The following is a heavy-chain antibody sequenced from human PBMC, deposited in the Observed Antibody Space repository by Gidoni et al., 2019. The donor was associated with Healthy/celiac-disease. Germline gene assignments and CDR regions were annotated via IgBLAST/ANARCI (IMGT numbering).Heavy chain of an antibody. D-gene: IGHD2-15*01. CDR2: IWYEGSKK. CDR3: ARGTGYCSGGSCYSPRYYFDY. V-gene: IGHV3-33*01. CDR1: GFTLSRYG. Sequence: QVQLVESGGGVVQPGRSLSLSRAPSGFTLSRYGLHWVRQATGQGREGVGIIWYEGSKKYYAEAVKGRFTSSRDNSKNTLYLKMSSLRAEDTAVYYCARGTGYCSGGSCYSPRYYFDYWGQGTLVTVSS. J-gene: IGHJ4*02.